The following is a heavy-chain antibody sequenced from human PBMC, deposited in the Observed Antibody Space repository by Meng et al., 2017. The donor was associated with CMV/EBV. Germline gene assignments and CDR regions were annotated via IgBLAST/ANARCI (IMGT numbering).Heavy chain of an antibody. V-gene: IGHV3-30*02. D-gene: IGHD3-22*01. J-gene: IGHJ4*02. CDR2: IRYDGSNK. CDR3: AKDLGGHRGYYYDSSGPLPGDY. CDR1: GFTFSSYG. Sequence: GESLKISCAASGFTFSSYGMHWVRQAPGKGLEWVAFIRYDGSNKYYADSVKGRFTISRDNSKNTLYLQMNSPRAEDTAVYYCAKDLGGHRGYYYDSSGPLPGDYWGQGTLVTVSS.